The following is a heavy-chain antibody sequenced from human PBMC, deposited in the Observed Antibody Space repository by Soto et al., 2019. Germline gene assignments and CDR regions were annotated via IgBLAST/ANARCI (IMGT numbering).Heavy chain of an antibody. J-gene: IGHJ6*02. CDR3: ARERFQVISDGMDV. CDR1: GGTFSSHA. D-gene: IGHD2-21*01. V-gene: IGHV1-2*02. Sequence: ASVKVSCKASGGTFSSHAISWVRQAPGQGLEWMGWINPETGGTSYAQKFQGRVTLSRDTSINTAYLELSSLRFDDAAVYFCARERFQVISDGMDVWGQGTTVTVSS. CDR2: INPETGGT.